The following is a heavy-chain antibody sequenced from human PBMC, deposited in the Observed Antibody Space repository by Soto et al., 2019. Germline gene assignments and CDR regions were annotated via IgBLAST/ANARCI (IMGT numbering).Heavy chain of an antibody. CDR3: ARIWNDVY. D-gene: IGHD1-1*01. CDR2: IHYSGST. V-gene: IGHV4-39*01. J-gene: IGHJ4*02. CDR1: GGSISSSSYY. Sequence: QLQLQESGPGLVKPSETLSLTCTVSGGSISSSSYYWGWIRQPPGKGLEWIGSIHYSGSTYYNPSLKSRVTISVDTSKNQFSLKLSAVTAADTAVYYCARIWNDVYWGQGTLVTVSS.